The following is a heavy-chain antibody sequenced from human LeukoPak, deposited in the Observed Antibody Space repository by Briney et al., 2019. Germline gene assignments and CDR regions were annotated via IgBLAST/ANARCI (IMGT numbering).Heavy chain of an antibody. D-gene: IGHD6-19*01. CDR3: GRGAVVGGYYYYGMDV. J-gene: IGHJ6*02. CDR1: GYTFTSYY. Sequence: ASVKVSFKAFGYTFTSYYMHWVRQAPGQGLEWMGIITPSGGSTTYAQKFQGRVTMTRDTPTSTVYMELYSLRSEDTAVYYCGRGAVVGGYYYYGMDVWGQGTTVTVSS. V-gene: IGHV1-46*01. CDR2: ITPSGGST.